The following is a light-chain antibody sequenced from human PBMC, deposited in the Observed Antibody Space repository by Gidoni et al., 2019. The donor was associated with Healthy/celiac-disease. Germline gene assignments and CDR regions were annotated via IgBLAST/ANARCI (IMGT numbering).Light chain of an antibody. V-gene: IGLV3-1*01. J-gene: IGLJ2*01. Sequence: SYELTQPPSVSVSPGQTASITCSGDKLGDKYVCWYQQKPGQSPVLVIYQDRKRPSGIPERFSGSKSGNTATLTISGTQAMDEADYYCQVWDSSVVFGGGTKLTVL. CDR2: QDR. CDR3: QVWDSSVV. CDR1: KLGDKY.